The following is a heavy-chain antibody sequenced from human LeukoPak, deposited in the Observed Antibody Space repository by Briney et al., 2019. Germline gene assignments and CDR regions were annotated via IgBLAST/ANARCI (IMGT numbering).Heavy chain of an antibody. CDR1: GFTFSSYA. V-gene: IGHV3-30*01. D-gene: IGHD3-22*01. CDR2: ISYDGSNK. J-gene: IGHJ4*02. Sequence: PGGSLRLSCAASGFTFSSYAMPWVRQAPGKGLEWVAVISYDGSNKYYADSVKGRFTISRDNSKNTLHLQMNSLRAEDTAVYYCARASEAGYYYDSSGYYPPGGYYFDYWGQGTLVTVSS. CDR3: ARASEAGYYYDSSGYYPPGGYYFDY.